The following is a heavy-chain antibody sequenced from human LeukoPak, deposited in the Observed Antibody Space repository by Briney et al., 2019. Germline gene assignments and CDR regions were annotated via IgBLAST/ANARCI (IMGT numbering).Heavy chain of an antibody. Sequence: SETLSLTCAVYGGSFSGYYWSWIRQPPGKGLEWIGSIYHSGSTYYNPSLKHRVTISVATSKNQFSLKLSSVTAAETAVYYCARQTGYCSSTSCYTKNDAFDIWGQGTMVTVSS. V-gene: IGHV4-34*01. D-gene: IGHD2-2*02. J-gene: IGHJ3*02. CDR1: GGSFSGYY. CDR3: ARQTGYCSSTSCYTKNDAFDI. CDR2: IYHSGST.